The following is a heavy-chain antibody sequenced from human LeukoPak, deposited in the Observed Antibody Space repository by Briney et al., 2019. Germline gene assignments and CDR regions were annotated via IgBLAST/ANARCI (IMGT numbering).Heavy chain of an antibody. Sequence: SETLSLTCAVYGGSFSGFYWSWIRQPPGKGLEWIGEINHSGSTNYNPSLKSRVTISVDTSKNQFSLKLSSVTAADTAVYYCARGRHGSGRTSGVFDYWGQGTLVTVSS. D-gene: IGHD3-10*01. CDR1: GGSFSGFY. J-gene: IGHJ4*02. V-gene: IGHV4-34*01. CDR3: ARGRHGSGRTSGVFDY. CDR2: INHSGST.